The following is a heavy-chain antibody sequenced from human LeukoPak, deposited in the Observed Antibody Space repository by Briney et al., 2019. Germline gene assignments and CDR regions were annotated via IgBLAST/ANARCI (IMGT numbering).Heavy chain of an antibody. CDR1: GGSFSGYY. CDR2: INHSGST. J-gene: IGHJ6*03. D-gene: IGHD3-22*01. CDR3: ARGSWIRGTMIVVVITRQREYYMDV. V-gene: IGHV4-34*01. Sequence: SETLSLTCAVYGGSFSGYYWSWIRQPPGKGLEWIGEINHSGSTNYNPSLKSRVTISVDTSKNQFSLKLSSVTAADTAVYYCARGSWIRGTMIVVVITRQREYYMDVWGKGTTVTVSS.